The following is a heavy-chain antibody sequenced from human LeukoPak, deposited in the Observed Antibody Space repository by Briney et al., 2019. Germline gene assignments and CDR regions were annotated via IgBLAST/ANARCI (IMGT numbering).Heavy chain of an antibody. Sequence: SGTLSLTCAVYGGSFSGYYWSWIRQPPGKGLEWIGEINHSGSTNYNPSLKSRVTISVDTSKNQFSLKLSSVTAADTAVYYCAGSIAAAIDYWGQGTLVTVSS. V-gene: IGHV4-34*01. CDR1: GGSFSGYY. J-gene: IGHJ4*02. CDR3: AGSIAAAIDY. D-gene: IGHD6-13*01. CDR2: INHSGST.